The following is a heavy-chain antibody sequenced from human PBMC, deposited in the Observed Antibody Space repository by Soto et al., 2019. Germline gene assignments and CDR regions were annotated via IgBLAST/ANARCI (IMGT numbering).Heavy chain of an antibody. CDR3: ASLSSFRVDY. J-gene: IGHJ4*02. CDR2: IRSSSSNI. Sequence: GGSLRLSCAASGFTFSSYAMHWVRQAPGKGLEWVSVIRSSSSNIYYADSVKGRFTISRGNAKNSLYLQMNSLRAEDTAVYYCASLSSFRVDYWGQGTLVTVSS. V-gene: IGHV3-48*01. CDR1: GFTFSSYA. D-gene: IGHD3-10*01.